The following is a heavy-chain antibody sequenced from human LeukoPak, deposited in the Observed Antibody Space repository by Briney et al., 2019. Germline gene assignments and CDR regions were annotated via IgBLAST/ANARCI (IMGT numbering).Heavy chain of an antibody. CDR3: ARSYTGYDL. CDR1: GFTFSSYA. V-gene: IGHV3-30*04. CDR2: ISHDGSHQ. J-gene: IGHJ4*02. Sequence: GGSLRLSCAASGFTFSSYAMHWVRQAPGKGLEWVAVISHDGSHQNYADSVKGRFTISRDNSKNTLYLQMNSLRAEDTAVYYCARSYTGYDLWGQGTLVTVSS. D-gene: IGHD5-12*01.